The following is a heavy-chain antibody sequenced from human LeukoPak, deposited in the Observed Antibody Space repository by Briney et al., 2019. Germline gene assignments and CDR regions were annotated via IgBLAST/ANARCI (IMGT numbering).Heavy chain of an antibody. J-gene: IGHJ4*02. CDR1: GFTFSSYS. CDR3: ARGTDGYNYDQTYYFGY. Sequence: PGGSLRPSCAASGFTFSSYSMNWVRQAPGKGLEGVSSISSSSSYIYYADSVKGRLTISIDNDKNSLYLQMNSLRAEDTAVYYCARGTDGYNYDQTYYFGYWGQGTLVTVSS. V-gene: IGHV3-21*01. D-gene: IGHD5-24*01. CDR2: ISSSSSYI.